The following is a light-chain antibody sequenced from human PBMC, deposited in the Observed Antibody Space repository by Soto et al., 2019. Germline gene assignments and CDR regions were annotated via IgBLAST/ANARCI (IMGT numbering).Light chain of an antibody. Sequence: DIQMTQSPSTLSASVGDTVTITCRASQSISSWLAWYQQKPGKAPKVLIFDASSLEVGVPSRFSGSGSVTEFTLTISSLQPDDFATYYCQQYDTYPPWTFGQGTKVEVK. CDR3: QQYDTYPPWT. V-gene: IGKV1-5*01. CDR1: QSISSW. J-gene: IGKJ1*01. CDR2: DAS.